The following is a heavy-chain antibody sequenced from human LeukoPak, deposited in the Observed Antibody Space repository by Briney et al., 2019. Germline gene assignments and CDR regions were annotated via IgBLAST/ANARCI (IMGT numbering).Heavy chain of an antibody. Sequence: ASVKVSCKASGYTFTGYYVHWVRQAPGQGLDWMGWINPNTGGTNYAQKSQGRVTMTRDTSISTAYMELSSLTSDDTAVYYCARGGRATQDYFYYMDVWGKGTTVTVSS. CDR3: ARGGRATQDYFYYMDV. CDR2: INPNTGGT. CDR1: GYTFTGYY. J-gene: IGHJ6*03. D-gene: IGHD3-16*01. V-gene: IGHV1-2*02.